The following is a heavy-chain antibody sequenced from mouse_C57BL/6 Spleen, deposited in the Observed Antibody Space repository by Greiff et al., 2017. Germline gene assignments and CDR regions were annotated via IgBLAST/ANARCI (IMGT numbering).Heavy chain of an antibody. CDR1: GYTFTDYN. D-gene: IGHD1-1*01. Sequence: VQLQQSGPELVKPGASVKIPCKASGYTFTDYNMDWVKQSHGKSLEWIGDINPNNGGTIYNQKFKGKATFTVDKSSSTAYMELRSLTSEDTAVYYCAVYGSSPAWFAYWGQGTLVTVSA. CDR2: INPNNGGT. V-gene: IGHV1-18*01. CDR3: AVYGSSPAWFAY. J-gene: IGHJ3*01.